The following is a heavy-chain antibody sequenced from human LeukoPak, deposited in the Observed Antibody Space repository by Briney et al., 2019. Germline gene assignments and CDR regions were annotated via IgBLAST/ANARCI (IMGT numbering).Heavy chain of an antibody. V-gene: IGHV4-39*07. D-gene: IGHD3-9*01. CDR2: IYTSGST. Sequence: SETLSLTCTVSGGSISSSSYYWGWIRQPPGKGLEWIGRIYTSGSTNYNPSLKSRVTMSVDTSKNQFSLKLSSVTAADTAVYYCARDWFGILTGYYIAWFDPWGQGTLVTVSS. CDR1: GGSISSSSYY. J-gene: IGHJ5*02. CDR3: ARDWFGILTGYYIAWFDP.